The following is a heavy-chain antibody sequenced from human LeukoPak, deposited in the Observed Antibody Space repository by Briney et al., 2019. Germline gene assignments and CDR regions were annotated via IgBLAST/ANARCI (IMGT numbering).Heavy chain of an antibody. V-gene: IGHV1-2*02. CDR2: INPNSGGT. D-gene: IGHD3-22*01. J-gene: IGHJ3*02. CDR3: ASHDYYDSSGYYLDAFDI. CDR1: GYTFTGYY. Sequence: ASVKVSCKASGYTFTGYYMHWVRQAPGQGLEWMGWINPNSGGTNYAQKFQGRVTMTRDTSISTAYMELSRLRSDDTAVYYCASHDYYDSSGYYLDAFDIWGQGTMVTVSS.